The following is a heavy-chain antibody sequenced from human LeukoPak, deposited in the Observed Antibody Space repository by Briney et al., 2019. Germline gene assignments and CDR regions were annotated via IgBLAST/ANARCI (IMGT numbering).Heavy chain of an antibody. CDR1: GGTFSSYA. J-gene: IGHJ4*02. CDR2: IIPIFGTA. D-gene: IGHD3-22*01. Sequence: SVKVSCKASGGTFSSYAISWVRQAPGQGLEWMGGIIPIFGTANYAQKFQGRVTITTDESTSTAYMELRSLRSDDTAVYYCARERTIPYYYDSSGVFDYWGQGTLVTVSS. CDR3: ARERTIPYYYDSSGVFDY. V-gene: IGHV1-69*05.